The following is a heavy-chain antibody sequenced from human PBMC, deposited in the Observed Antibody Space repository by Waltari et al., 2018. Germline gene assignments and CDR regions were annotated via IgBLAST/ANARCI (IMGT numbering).Heavy chain of an antibody. CDR2: ISSSSSYT. J-gene: IGHJ4*02. V-gene: IGHV3-21*01. CDR3: ATGGWGFYFDY. D-gene: IGHD7-27*01. Sequence: EVQLVESGGGVVKPGGSLGLSSAASGFTSSSYNMNWVRQAPGTGLEWFSSISSSSSYTHYADSVKGRFTISRDNAKNSLYLQMNSLRAEDTTVYYCATGGWGFYFDYWGPGTLVTVSS. CDR1: GFTSSSYN.